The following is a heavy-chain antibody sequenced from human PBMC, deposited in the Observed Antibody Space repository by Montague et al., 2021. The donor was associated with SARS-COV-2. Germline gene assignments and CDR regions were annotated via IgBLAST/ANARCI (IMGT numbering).Heavy chain of an antibody. CDR3: ARQIQQVVLSPAKLTNWFDP. D-gene: IGHD2-15*01. Sequence: SETLSLTCTASGASITSSNWWNWVRQPPGKGLEWIGQIYHSGSTNYNPSLKSRLTLSLDKSKNQFSLNLSSVTAADTAVYYCARQIQQVVLSPAKLTNWFDPWGLGTLVTVAS. J-gene: IGHJ5*02. CDR2: IYHSGST. V-gene: IGHV4-4*02. CDR1: GASITSSNW.